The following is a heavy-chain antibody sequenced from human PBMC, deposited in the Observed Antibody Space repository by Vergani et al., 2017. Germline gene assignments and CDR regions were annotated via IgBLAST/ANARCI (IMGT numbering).Heavy chain of an antibody. D-gene: IGHD5-24*01. Sequence: QVQLVESGGGVVKPGGSLRLSCAASGFSFSDHYMTWIRQAPGKGLEWVSYISKSGNTIEYADSVKCLFSISRDNAKSSLFLQMDSLRAEDTAVYYCARDHRDYNNYPGTFDIWGQGSMVTFSS. CDR2: ISKSGNTI. CDR1: GFSFSDHY. V-gene: IGHV3-11*01. CDR3: ARDHRDYNNYPGTFDI. J-gene: IGHJ3*02.